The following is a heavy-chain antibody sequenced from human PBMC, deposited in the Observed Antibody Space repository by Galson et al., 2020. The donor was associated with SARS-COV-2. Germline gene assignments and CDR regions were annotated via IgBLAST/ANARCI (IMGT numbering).Heavy chain of an antibody. V-gene: IGHV4-39*07. CDR2: IYYSGST. CDR1: GGSISSSSYY. D-gene: IGHD3-10*01. J-gene: IGHJ4*02. CDR3: AREGHLLWFGEPQELFDY. Sequence: SETLSLTCTVSGGSISSSSYYWGWIRQPPGKGLEWIGSIYYSGSTYYNPSLKSRVTISVDTSKNQFSLKLSSVTAADTAVYYCAREGHLLWFGEPQELFDYWGQGTLVTVSS.